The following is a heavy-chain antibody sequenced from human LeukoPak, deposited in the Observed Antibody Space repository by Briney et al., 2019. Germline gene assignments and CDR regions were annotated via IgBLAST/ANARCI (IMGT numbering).Heavy chain of an antibody. CDR2: ISFSGGNT. J-gene: IGHJ4*02. CDR3: AKIWGPCSSSGYALSFDY. Sequence: PGGSLRLSCAASGFIFGSYAMSWVRQAPGKGLEWVSAISFSGGNTYYADSVKGRFTISRDSSKNTLYLQMNSLTAEDAAIYFCAKIWGPCSSSGYALSFDYWGPGTLVTVSS. D-gene: IGHD3-22*01. CDR1: GFIFGSYA. V-gene: IGHV3-23*01.